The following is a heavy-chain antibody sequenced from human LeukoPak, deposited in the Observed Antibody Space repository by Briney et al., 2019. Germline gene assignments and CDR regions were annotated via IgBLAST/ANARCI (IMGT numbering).Heavy chain of an antibody. Sequence: ASVKVSCKASGYTFTGYYMHWVRQAPGQGLEWMGWINPNSGGTNYAQKFQGRVTMTRDTSTSTAYMELSRLRSDDTAVYYCARSEEITGATYPDYWGQGTLVTVSS. CDR2: INPNSGGT. V-gene: IGHV1-2*02. J-gene: IGHJ4*02. D-gene: IGHD1-7*01. CDR3: ARSEEITGATYPDY. CDR1: GYTFTGYY.